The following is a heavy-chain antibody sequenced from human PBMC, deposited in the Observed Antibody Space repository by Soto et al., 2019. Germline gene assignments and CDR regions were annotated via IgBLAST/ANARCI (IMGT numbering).Heavy chain of an antibody. Sequence: QVQLQESGPGLVKPSQTLSLTCTVSGGSISSGNYYWSWIRQHPGKGLEWIGYIYYSGSPYYNPPLKSRVTISVDTSKNQFSLKLSSVTAADTAVYYCARVGYCTNGVCYTPSDYWGQGTLVTVSS. CDR2: IYYSGSP. CDR3: ARVGYCTNGVCYTPSDY. J-gene: IGHJ4*02. D-gene: IGHD2-8*01. V-gene: IGHV4-31*03. CDR1: GGSISSGNYY.